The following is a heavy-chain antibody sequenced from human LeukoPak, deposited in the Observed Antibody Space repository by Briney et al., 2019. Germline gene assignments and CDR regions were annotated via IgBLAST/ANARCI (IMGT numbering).Heavy chain of an antibody. J-gene: IGHJ4*02. Sequence: PGGSLRLSCAASGFTFSSYGMHWVRQAPGKGLEWVAFIRYDGSNKYYADSVKGRFTISRDNAKNSLYLQMNSLRAEDTAVYYCARVVHFDWFSLYWGQGTLVTVSS. V-gene: IGHV3-30*02. D-gene: IGHD3-9*01. CDR1: GFTFSSYG. CDR2: IRYDGSNK. CDR3: ARVVHFDWFSLY.